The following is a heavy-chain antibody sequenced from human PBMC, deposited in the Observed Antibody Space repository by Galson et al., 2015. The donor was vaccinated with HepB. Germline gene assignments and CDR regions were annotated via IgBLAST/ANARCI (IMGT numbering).Heavy chain of an antibody. V-gene: IGHV3-23*01. CDR1: GFTFSSYA. J-gene: IGHJ4*02. Sequence: SLRLSCAASGFTFSSYAMNWVRQAPGQGLEWVSTISGSGGSTFYADSVKGRFTISRDNSKNTLYLQMNSLRAEDTAVYYCSRGALYYDSGGYYAYWGQGALVTVSS. CDR3: SRGALYYDSGGYYAY. CDR2: ISGSGGST. D-gene: IGHD3-22*01.